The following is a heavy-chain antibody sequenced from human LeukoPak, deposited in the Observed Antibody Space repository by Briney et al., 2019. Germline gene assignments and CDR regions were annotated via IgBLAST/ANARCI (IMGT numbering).Heavy chain of an antibody. D-gene: IGHD2-2*01. CDR3: ARGQSRGAFDT. V-gene: IGHV1-69*04. J-gene: IGHJ3*02. CDR1: GGTFSSYA. CDR2: IIPILGIA. Sequence: SVKVSCKASGGTFSSYAISWVRQAPGQGLEWMGRIIPILGIANYAQKLQGRVTITADKSTSTAYMELSSLRSEDTAVYYCARGQSRGAFDTWGQGIMVTVCS.